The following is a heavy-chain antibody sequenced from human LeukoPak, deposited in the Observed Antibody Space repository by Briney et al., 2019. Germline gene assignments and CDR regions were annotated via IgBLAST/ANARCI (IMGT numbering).Heavy chain of an antibody. CDR2: INHSGST. Sequence: SETLSLTCAVYGGSFSGYYWSWIRQPPGKGLEWIGEINHSGSTNYNPSLKSRVTISVDTSRNQFSLKLSSVTAADTAMYYCARVKRRYQVLKPLHETPSHYFDYWGQGTLVTVSS. V-gene: IGHV4-34*01. CDR1: GGSFSGYY. J-gene: IGHJ4*02. CDR3: ARVKRRYQVLKPLHETPSHYFDY. D-gene: IGHD2-2*01.